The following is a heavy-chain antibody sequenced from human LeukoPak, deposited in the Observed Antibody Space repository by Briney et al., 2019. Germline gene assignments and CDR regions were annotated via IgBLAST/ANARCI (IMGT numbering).Heavy chain of an antibody. Sequence: LSLTCTVSGGSISSHYWSWIRQAPGKGLEWVSYISSSGSTIYYADSVKGRFTISRDNAKNSLYLQMNSLRAEDTAVYYCARAFTSAYYYMDVWGKGTTVTVSS. J-gene: IGHJ6*03. CDR1: GGSISSHY. CDR2: ISSSGSTI. V-gene: IGHV3-11*01. CDR3: ARAFTSAYYYMDV.